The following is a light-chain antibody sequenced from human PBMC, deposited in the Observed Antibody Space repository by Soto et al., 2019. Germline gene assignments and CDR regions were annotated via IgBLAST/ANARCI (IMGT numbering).Light chain of an antibody. CDR2: EVT. CDR1: RSDVGTYNL. V-gene: IGLV2-23*02. Sequence: QSALTQPASVSGSLGQSITISCTGTRSDVGTYNLVSWYQQHPGKAPKLMIYEVTQRPSGVSNRFSGSKSGKTASLTISGLQAEDEADYYCCSYAGIYVFGSGTKVTVL. CDR3: CSYAGIYV. J-gene: IGLJ1*01.